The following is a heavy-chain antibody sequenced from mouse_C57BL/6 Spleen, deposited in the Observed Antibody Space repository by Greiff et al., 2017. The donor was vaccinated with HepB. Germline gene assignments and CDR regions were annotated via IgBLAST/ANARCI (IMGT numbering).Heavy chain of an antibody. CDR2: ISYDGSN. Sequence: DVKLQESGPGLVKPSQSLSLTCSVTGYSITSGYYWNWIRQFPGNKLEWMGYISYDGSNNYNPSLKNRISITRDTSKNQFFLKLNSVTTEDTATYYCAREGGTDYSNHYAMDYWGQGTSVTVSS. J-gene: IGHJ4*01. CDR1: GYSITSGYY. CDR3: AREGGTDYSNHYAMDY. V-gene: IGHV3-6*01. D-gene: IGHD2-5*01.